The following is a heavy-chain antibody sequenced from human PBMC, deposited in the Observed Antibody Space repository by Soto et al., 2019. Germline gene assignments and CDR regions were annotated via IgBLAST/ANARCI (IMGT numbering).Heavy chain of an antibody. V-gene: IGHV1-3*01. CDR1: GYTFTSYA. CDR2: INAGNGNT. J-gene: IGHJ6*02. D-gene: IGHD3-10*01. Sequence: ASVKVSCKASGYTFTSYAMHWVRQAPGQRLEWMGWINAGNGNTKYSQKFQGRVTITRDTSASTAYMELSSLRSEDMAVYYCARDMSYYYGSGSYYKIYYYYGMDVWGQGTTVTVSS. CDR3: ARDMSYYYGSGSYYKIYYYYGMDV.